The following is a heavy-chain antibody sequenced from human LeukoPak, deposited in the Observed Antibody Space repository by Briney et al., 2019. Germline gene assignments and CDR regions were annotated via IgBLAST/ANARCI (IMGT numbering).Heavy chain of an antibody. CDR1: GGSMSNIYY. Sequence: PSETLSLTCNVSGGSMSNIYYWGWIRQPPGKGLEWIGQIRHTGSTAYNPSLRSRVTISGDTSKNQFSLRLTSVTAADTALYYCARHGGYHFDSWGQGTLVTVSS. CDR3: ARHGGYHFDS. D-gene: IGHD3-16*01. CDR2: IRHTGST. V-gene: IGHV4-39*01. J-gene: IGHJ4*02.